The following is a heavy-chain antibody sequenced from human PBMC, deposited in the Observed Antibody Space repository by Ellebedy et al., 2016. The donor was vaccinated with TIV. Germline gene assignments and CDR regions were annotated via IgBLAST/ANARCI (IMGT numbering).Heavy chain of an antibody. CDR2: MKHDGSES. J-gene: IGHJ4*02. CDR3: ARASSGAHVFHFDY. D-gene: IGHD6-19*01. V-gene: IGHV3-7*01. Sequence: GESLKISCAASGFTFSSYWMSWVRQAPGKGLEWVTSMKHDGSESYYVDSVKGRFTISRDNAKNSLYLQMNSLRAEDTAVYYCARASSGAHVFHFDYWGQGTLVTVSS. CDR1: GFTFSSYW.